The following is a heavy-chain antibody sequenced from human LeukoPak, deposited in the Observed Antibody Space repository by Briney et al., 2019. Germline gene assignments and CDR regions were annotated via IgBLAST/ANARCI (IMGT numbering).Heavy chain of an antibody. V-gene: IGHV1-18*01. J-gene: IGHJ6*02. CDR3: ARGDIVVVPAATLSYYYYGMDV. Sequence: ASVKVSCKASGYTFTSYGISWVRQAPGQGLEWMGWISAYNGNTNYAQKLQGRVTMTTDTSTSTAYMELRSLRSDDTAVYYCARGDIVVVPAATLSYYYYGMDVWGQRTTVTVSS. CDR2: ISAYNGNT. D-gene: IGHD2-2*01. CDR1: GYTFTSYG.